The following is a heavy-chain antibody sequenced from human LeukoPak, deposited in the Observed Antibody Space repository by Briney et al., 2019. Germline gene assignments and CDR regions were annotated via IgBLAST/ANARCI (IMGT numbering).Heavy chain of an antibody. J-gene: IGHJ5*02. V-gene: IGHV4-39*07. CDR2: IYYSGST. CDR3: ARGVGYAEWFDP. CDR1: GGSISSSSYY. Sequence: SETLSLTCTVSGGSISSSSYYWGWIRQPPGKGLEWIGSIYYSGSTYYNPSLKSRVTISVDTSKNQFSLKLRSITAADTAVYYCARGVGYAEWFDPWGQGTLVTVSS. D-gene: IGHD5-12*01.